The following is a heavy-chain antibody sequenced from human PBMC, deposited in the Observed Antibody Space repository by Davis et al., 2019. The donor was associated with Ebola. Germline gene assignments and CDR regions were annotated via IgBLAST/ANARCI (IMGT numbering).Heavy chain of an antibody. CDR1: GYSFTNHW. CDR2: IYPGDSDT. Sequence: GESLKISCKGSGYSFTNHWIGWVRQMPGKGLECMGIIYPGDSDTRYSPSFRGQVTISADNSIKTAFLHWSSLKASDTAMYYCASLRRTITGMDDGYDIWGQGTMVTVSS. J-gene: IGHJ3*02. D-gene: IGHD2-8*02. CDR3: ASLRRTITGMDDGYDI. V-gene: IGHV5-51*01.